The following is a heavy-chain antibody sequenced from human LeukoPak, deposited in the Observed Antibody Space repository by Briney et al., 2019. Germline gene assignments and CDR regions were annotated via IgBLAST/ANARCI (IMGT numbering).Heavy chain of an antibody. J-gene: IGHJ6*04. D-gene: IGHD3/OR15-3a*01. Sequence: GGSLRLSCAASGFTFSTYSMNWVRQAPGKGLEWVSSISSDSNYIYYADSLKGRFTISRDNAKNSLYLQMISLRAEDTAVYYCARVGFGLYVMAVWGKGPTVTVPS. CDR3: ARVGFGLYVMAV. CDR2: ISSDSNYI. V-gene: IGHV3-21*01. CDR1: GFTFSTYS.